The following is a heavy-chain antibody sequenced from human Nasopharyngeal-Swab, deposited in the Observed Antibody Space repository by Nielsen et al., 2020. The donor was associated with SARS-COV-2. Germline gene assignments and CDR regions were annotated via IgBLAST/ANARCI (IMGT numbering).Heavy chain of an antibody. CDR2: IWYDGSNK. CDR1: GFTFSSYG. Sequence: GESLKISCAASGFTFSSYGMHWVRQAPGKGLEWVAVIWYDGSNKYYADSVKGRFTISRDNSKNTLYLQMNSLRAEYTAVYFCAKLDIGGWLGSTTGYFDYWGQGTLVTVSS. D-gene: IGHD2/OR15-2a*01. J-gene: IGHJ4*02. CDR3: AKLDIGGWLGSTTGYFDY. V-gene: IGHV3-33*06.